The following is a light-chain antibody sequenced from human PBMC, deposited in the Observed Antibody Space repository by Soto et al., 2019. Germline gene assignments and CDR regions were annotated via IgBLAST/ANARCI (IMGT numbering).Light chain of an antibody. Sequence: DIQMTQSPSSLSASVGDRVTITCRSSQSISTYVNWYQQKPGKAPNLLIYTTSNLESGVPSRFSGSGSGTDFTLTINSLQPEDFATYFCQQSYSRPRTFGQGTKVEVK. CDR3: QQSYSRPRT. J-gene: IGKJ1*01. V-gene: IGKV1-39*01. CDR1: QSISTY. CDR2: TTS.